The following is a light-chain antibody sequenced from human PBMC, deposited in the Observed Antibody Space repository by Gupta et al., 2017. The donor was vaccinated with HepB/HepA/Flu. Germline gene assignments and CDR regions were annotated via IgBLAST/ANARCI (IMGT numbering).Light chain of an antibody. CDR3: HQYKCYPVT. CDR1: QDIGIN. Sequence: DIQMTQSPSSVSASVGDRITITCRASQDIGINLAWFQQKPGKAPQALISSASSLESEVPSRFSGSGAKTYFTLAISSLQPEDFATYYCHQYKCYPVTFGPGTKVDIQ. V-gene: IGKV1-16*01. J-gene: IGKJ3*01. CDR2: SAS.